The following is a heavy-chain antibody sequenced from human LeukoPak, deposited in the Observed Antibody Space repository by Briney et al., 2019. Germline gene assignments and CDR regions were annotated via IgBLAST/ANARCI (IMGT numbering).Heavy chain of an antibody. CDR1: GFSLSTSGVG. V-gene: IGHV2-5*02. D-gene: IGHD5-18*01. Sequence: SGPTLVNPTQTLTLTCTFSGFSLSTSGVGVGWIRQPPGKALEWLAVIYWDDDKRYSPSLKSRLTITKETSKNQVVLTMINMDPVDTATYYCAHRRYSYAYDAFDIWGQGTMVTVSP. CDR3: AHRRYSYAYDAFDI. CDR2: IYWDDDK. J-gene: IGHJ3*02.